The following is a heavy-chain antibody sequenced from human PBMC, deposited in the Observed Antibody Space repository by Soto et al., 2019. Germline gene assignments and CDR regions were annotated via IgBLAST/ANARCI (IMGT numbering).Heavy chain of an antibody. CDR1: GYSFTSYW. J-gene: IGHJ5*02. V-gene: IGHV5-51*01. CDR3: ARLCYYDSSGYYYGVYWFGP. D-gene: IGHD3-22*01. CDR2: IYPGDSDT. Sequence: GESLKISCKGSGYSFTSYWIGWVRQMPGKGLEWMGIIYPGDSDTRYSPSFQGQVTISADKSISTAYLQWSSLKASDTAMYYCARLCYYDSSGYYYGVYWFGPWGQGTLVTVSS.